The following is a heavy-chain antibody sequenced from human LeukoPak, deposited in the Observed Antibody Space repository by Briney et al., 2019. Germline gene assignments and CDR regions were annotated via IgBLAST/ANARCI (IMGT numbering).Heavy chain of an antibody. D-gene: IGHD4-11*01. CDR3: ARDQGLGHSNYVWFDP. CDR2: IYYSGST. J-gene: IGHJ5*02. V-gene: IGHV4-59*01. Sequence: SETLSLTCTVSGGSISSYYWSWIRQPPGKGLEWIGYIYYSGSTNYNPSLKSRVTISVDTSKNQFSLKLSSVTAADTAVYYCARDQGLGHSNYVWFDPWGQGTLVTVSS. CDR1: GGSISSYY.